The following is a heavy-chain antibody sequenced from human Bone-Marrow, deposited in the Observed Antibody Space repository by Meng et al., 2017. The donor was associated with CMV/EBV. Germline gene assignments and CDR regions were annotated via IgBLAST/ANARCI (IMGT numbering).Heavy chain of an antibody. CDR2: ISGSGGST. V-gene: IGHV3-23*01. Sequence: GESLKISCAASGFTFSSYAMSWVRQAPGKGLEWVSAISGSGGSTYYADSVKGRFTISRDNSKNTLYLQMNSLRAEDTAVYYCAKMPRSLGDATHLDYWGQGTLVTVSS. D-gene: IGHD1-26*01. CDR1: GFTFSSYA. J-gene: IGHJ4*02. CDR3: AKMPRSLGDATHLDY.